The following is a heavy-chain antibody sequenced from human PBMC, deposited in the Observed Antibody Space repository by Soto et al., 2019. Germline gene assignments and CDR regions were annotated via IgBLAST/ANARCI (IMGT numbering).Heavy chain of an antibody. CDR1: GYTFTSYG. D-gene: IGHD2-2*01. CDR3: ARDEAVVVPAATSPYYYCGMDV. Sequence: ASVKVSCKASGYTFTSYGISWVRQAPGQGLEWMGWISAYNGNTNYAQKLQGRVTMTTDTSTSTAYMELRSLRSDDTAVYYCARDEAVVVPAATSPYYYCGMDVWGQGTTVTVSS. V-gene: IGHV1-18*04. CDR2: ISAYNGNT. J-gene: IGHJ6*02.